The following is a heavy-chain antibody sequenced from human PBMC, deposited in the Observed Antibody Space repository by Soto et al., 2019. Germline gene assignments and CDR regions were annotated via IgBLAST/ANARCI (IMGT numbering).Heavy chain of an antibody. V-gene: IGHV4-59*11. Sequence: PSETLSLTCTVSNGSLSSHYWSWIRQSPGKGLEWIGNIYYSVSTNYNPSLKSRVTMSVDTSKNQFTLKLSSVTAADTDVSFCARYFMVPVYFFDYWGQGTTVTVSS. CDR2: IYYSVST. CDR3: ARYFMVPVYFFDY. CDR1: NGSLSSHY. J-gene: IGHJ4*02. D-gene: IGHD3-10*01.